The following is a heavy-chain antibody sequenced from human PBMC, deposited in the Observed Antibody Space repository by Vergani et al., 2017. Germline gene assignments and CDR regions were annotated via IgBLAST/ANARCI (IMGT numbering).Heavy chain of an antibody. D-gene: IGHD5-12*01. CDR2: IYYSGST. J-gene: IGHJ4*02. Sequence: QVQLQESGPGLVKPSQTLSITCTVSGGSISSGGYYWSWIRQHPGKGLEWIGYIYYSGSTYYNPSIKSRVTISVDTSKNQFSLKLSSVTAADTAVYYCARVGASGYDYLCCWGQGTLVTVSA. V-gene: IGHV4-31*03. CDR3: ARVGASGYDYLCC. CDR1: GGSISSGGYY.